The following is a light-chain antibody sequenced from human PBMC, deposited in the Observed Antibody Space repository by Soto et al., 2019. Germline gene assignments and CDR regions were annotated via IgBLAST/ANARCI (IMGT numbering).Light chain of an antibody. CDR2: WAS. J-gene: IGKJ2*01. Sequence: DIVMTQSPDSLAVSLGERATINCKSSQSVLYSANNKNDLAWYQQRPGQPPKLLIYWASTRESGVPDRFSGSGSGTDFTLTITRLQAEDVAFYYCQHYESTPPTFGQGTKLEIK. V-gene: IGKV4-1*01. CDR3: QHYESTPPT. CDR1: QSVLYSANNKND.